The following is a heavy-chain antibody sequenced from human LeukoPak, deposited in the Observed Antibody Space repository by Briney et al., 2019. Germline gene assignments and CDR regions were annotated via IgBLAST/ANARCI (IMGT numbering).Heavy chain of an antibody. D-gene: IGHD2-2*02. Sequence: NPSETLSLTCTVSGGSISSSSYYWGWIRQPPGKGLEWIGSIYYSGSTYYNPSLKSRVTISVDTSKNQFSLKLSSVTAADTAVYYCARHRGYCSSTSCYNAEWGAFDIWGQGTMVTVSS. V-gene: IGHV4-39*01. CDR3: ARHRGYCSSTSCYNAEWGAFDI. J-gene: IGHJ3*02. CDR2: IYYSGST. CDR1: GGSISSSSYY.